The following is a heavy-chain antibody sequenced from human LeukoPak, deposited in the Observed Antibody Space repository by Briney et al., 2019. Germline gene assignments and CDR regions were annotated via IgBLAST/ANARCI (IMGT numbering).Heavy chain of an antibody. Sequence: PGGSLRLSCVASGFTLSSYWMSWVRQAPGKGQEWVASIKQDGSEKYYVDSVKGRFTISRDNAKNSLYLQMNSLRAEDTAVYYCARVGGITMVRGVNTDDYWGQGTLVTVSS. J-gene: IGHJ4*02. V-gene: IGHV3-7*02. CDR3: ARVGGITMVRGVNTDDY. D-gene: IGHD3-10*01. CDR2: IKQDGSEK. CDR1: GFTLSSYW.